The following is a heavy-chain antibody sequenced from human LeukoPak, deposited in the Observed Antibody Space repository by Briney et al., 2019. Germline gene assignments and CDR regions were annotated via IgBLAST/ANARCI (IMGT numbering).Heavy chain of an antibody. Sequence: PSETLSLTCTVSGGSISSSYWSWIRQPPGKGLEWIGYIYYSGTTNYNPSLKSRVTISVDTSKNQFSLKLRSVTAADTAVYYCARGYYDSSGYSNAFDLWGQGTMVIVSS. V-gene: IGHV4-59*01. CDR1: GGSISSSY. CDR2: IYYSGTT. CDR3: ARGYYDSSGYSNAFDL. J-gene: IGHJ3*01. D-gene: IGHD3-22*01.